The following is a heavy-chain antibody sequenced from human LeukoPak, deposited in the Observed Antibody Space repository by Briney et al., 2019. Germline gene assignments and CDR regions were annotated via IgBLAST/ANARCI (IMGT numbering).Heavy chain of an antibody. CDR1: GYTFTSYY. CDR3: ARATPIRTIAVAANADY. Sequence: GASVKVSCKASGYTFTSYYMHWVRQAPGQGLEWMGWINPNSGGTNYAQKFQGRVTMTRDTSISTAYMELSRLRSDDTAVYYCARATPIRTIAVAANADYWGQGTLVTVSS. CDR2: INPNSGGT. D-gene: IGHD6-19*01. V-gene: IGHV1-2*02. J-gene: IGHJ4*02.